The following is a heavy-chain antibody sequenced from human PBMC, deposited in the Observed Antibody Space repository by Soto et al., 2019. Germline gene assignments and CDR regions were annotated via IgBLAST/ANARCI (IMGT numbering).Heavy chain of an antibody. V-gene: IGHV4-4*07. J-gene: IGHJ4*02. CDR1: GVSVTSYT. CDR3: ARDGMTTGDT. CDR2: VFSSVSA. D-gene: IGHD2-21*02. Sequence: KPSETLSLTCIVSGVSVTSYTWSWVRQPANKGLEWIGRVFSSVSATYNPSLKSRVSISMDTAENRISLKLDSVTAADAGVYFCARDGMTTGDTWGPGTLVTVS.